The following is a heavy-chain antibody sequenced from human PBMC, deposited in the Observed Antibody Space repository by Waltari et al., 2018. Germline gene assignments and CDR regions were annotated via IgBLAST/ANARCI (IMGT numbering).Heavy chain of an antibody. J-gene: IGHJ4*02. D-gene: IGHD5-18*01. CDR3: ASGPLRYSYGHFDY. Sequence: QVQLQASGPGVVTPSETLSLTCTVPDGPLRGYYWRWLRPPPGMGLAGIGYIDYRGSTHYNPALKSRVTISVDTSKNQFSLKLRSVTAADTAVYYCASGPLRYSYGHFDYWGQGTLVTVSS. V-gene: IGHV4-59*01. CDR2: IDYRGST. CDR1: DGPLRGYY.